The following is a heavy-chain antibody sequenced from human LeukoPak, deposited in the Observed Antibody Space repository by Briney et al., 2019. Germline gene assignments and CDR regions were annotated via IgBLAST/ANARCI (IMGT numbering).Heavy chain of an antibody. CDR2: IYYSGST. CDR1: GDSISSGDYY. J-gene: IGHJ2*01. CDR3: ARGGKAAVRFDL. Sequence: SQTLSLTCTVSGDSISSGDYYWSWIRQPPGKGLEWIGYIYYSGSTYYNPSLKSRPTISIDTSKNQFSLKLSSVTAADTAVYYCARGGKAAVRFDLWGRGTLVTVSS. D-gene: IGHD2-15*01. V-gene: IGHV4-30-4*01.